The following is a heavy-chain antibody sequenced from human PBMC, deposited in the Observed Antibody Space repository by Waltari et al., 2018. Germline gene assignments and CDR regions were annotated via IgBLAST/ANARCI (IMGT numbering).Heavy chain of an antibody. CDR3: ATGKGDFWSGLYYFDY. V-gene: IGHV1-24*01. Sequence: QVQLVQSGAEVKKPGASVKVSCKVSGYTLTELSMHWVRQAPGKGLEWMGGFDPEDGETIYAKKFQGRVTMTEDTSTDTAYMELSSLRSEDTAVYYCATGKGDFWSGLYYFDYWGQGTLVTVSS. D-gene: IGHD3-3*01. CDR1: GYTLTELS. J-gene: IGHJ4*02. CDR2: FDPEDGET.